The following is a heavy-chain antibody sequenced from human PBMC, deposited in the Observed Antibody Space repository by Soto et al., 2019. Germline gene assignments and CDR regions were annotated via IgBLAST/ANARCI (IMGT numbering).Heavy chain of an antibody. V-gene: IGHV3-23*01. J-gene: IGHJ4*02. CDR3: AKPKSINTEGRLYYFDY. D-gene: IGHD3-10*01. CDR2: ISGSGGST. Sequence: GGSLRLSCAASGFTFSSYAMSWVRQAPGKGLEWVSAISGSGGSTYYVDSVKGRFTISRDNSKNTLYLQMNSLRAEDTAVYYCAKPKSINTEGRLYYFDYWGQGTLVTVSS. CDR1: GFTFSSYA.